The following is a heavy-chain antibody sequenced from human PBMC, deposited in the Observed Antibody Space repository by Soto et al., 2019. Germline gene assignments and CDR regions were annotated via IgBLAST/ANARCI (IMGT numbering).Heavy chain of an antibody. CDR2: IRASNSDK. V-gene: IGHV3-21*01. Sequence: EVQLVESGGGLVKPGGSLRLSCAASGFIFSSYRMNWVRQAPGKGLEWVALIRASNSDKYYADAVKGRFTISRDNVKNSVYLQMNSLRVEDTAIYYCVRESHDPRDYWGQGTLVTVSS. CDR1: GFIFSSYR. CDR3: VRESHDPRDY. J-gene: IGHJ4*02.